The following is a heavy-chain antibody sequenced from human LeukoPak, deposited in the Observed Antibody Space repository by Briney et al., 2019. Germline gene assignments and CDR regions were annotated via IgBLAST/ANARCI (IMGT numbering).Heavy chain of an antibody. D-gene: IGHD5-24*01. CDR1: RFTFNSYW. CDR2: IVGEGSYT. CDR3: ARDGSNSHAFDV. V-gene: IGHV3-74*01. J-gene: IGHJ3*01. Sequence: PGGSLRLSCAASRFTFNSYWMHWVRQAPGKGLVWVSRIVGEGSYTNYADSVKGRFTISRDNAKNTLFLQMNSLRAEDTAVYYCARDGSNSHAFDVWGLGTMVTVSS.